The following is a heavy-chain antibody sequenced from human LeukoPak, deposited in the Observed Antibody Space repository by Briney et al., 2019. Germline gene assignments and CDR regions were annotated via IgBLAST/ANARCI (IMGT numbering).Heavy chain of an antibody. CDR2: IYYSGST. D-gene: IGHD3-10*01. J-gene: IGHJ5*02. V-gene: IGHV4-39*07. CDR3: ARDHGSGRAWFDP. Sequence: SETLSLTCTVSGGSISSSSYYWGWIRQPPGKGLEWIGSIYYSGSTYYNPSLKSRVTISVDTSKNQFSLKLSSVTAADTAVYYCARDHGSGRAWFDPWGQGTLVTVSS. CDR1: GGSISSSSYY.